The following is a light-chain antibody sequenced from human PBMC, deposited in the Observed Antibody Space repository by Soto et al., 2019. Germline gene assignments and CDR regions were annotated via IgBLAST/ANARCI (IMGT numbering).Light chain of an antibody. CDR1: NIGGRS. V-gene: IGLV3-21*02. Sequence: SYELTQPPSVSVAPGQTASITCGGANIGGRSVHWYQQKPGQAPVVVVDHDSDRPSGIPERFSGSNSGNMATLTISRVEAGDEAVYHWQVWDYSTDDVVFGGGTKLTVL. CDR2: HDS. J-gene: IGLJ2*01. CDR3: QVWDYSTDDVV.